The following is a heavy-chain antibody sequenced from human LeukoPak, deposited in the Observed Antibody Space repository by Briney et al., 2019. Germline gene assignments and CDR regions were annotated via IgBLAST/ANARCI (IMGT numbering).Heavy chain of an antibody. CDR1: GGSISSGSYY. J-gene: IGHJ3*02. D-gene: IGHD2-15*01. Sequence: SQTLSLACTVSGGSISSGSYYWSWIRQPAGTGLEWIGRIYTSGSTNYNPSLKSRVTISVDTSKNQFSLKLSSVTAADTAVYYCAREDDYSDSWGSFGIWGQGTMVTVSS. CDR2: IYTSGST. V-gene: IGHV4-61*02. CDR3: AREDDYSDSWGSFGI.